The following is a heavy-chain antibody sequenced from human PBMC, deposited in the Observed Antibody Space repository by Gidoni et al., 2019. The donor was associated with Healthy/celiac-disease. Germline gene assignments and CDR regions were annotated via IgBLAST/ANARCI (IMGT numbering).Heavy chain of an antibody. D-gene: IGHD4-17*01. V-gene: IGHV3-74*01. CDR2: INSDGSST. CDR3: ARGLRSYKNYMDV. Sequence: EVQLVESGGGLVQPGGSLRLSCAASGFTFSSYWIHWVRQAPGKGLVWVSRINSDGSSTSYADSVKGRFTISRDNAKNTLYLQMNSLRAEDTAVYYCARGLRSYKNYMDVWGKGTTVTVSS. J-gene: IGHJ6*03. CDR1: GFTFSSYW.